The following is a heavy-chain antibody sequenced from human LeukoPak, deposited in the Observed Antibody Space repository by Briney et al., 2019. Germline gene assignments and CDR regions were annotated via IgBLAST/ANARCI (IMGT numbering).Heavy chain of an antibody. CDR1: GGSISSGSFC. CDR3: AREDRHGMSGVVGFDP. CDR2: IYASGST. V-gene: IGHV4-61*02. Sequence: SETLSLTCSVSGGSISSGSFCWNWIRQPAGKGLEWIGRIYASGSTNYNPSLKSRLTISLDTSKNQFSLNLSSVTAADTAVYYCAREDRHGMSGVVGFDPWGQETLVTVSS. D-gene: IGHD3-3*01. J-gene: IGHJ5*02.